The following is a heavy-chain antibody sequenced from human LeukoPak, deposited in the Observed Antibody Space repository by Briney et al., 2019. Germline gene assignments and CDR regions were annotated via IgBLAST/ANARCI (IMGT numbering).Heavy chain of an antibody. CDR3: ARLYSTGPFDY. J-gene: IGHJ4*02. Sequence: SETLSLTCAVYGGSFSGYYWSWIRQPPGKGLEWIGEINHSGSTNYNPSLKSRVTISVDTSKNQFSLKLSSVTAADTAVYYCARLYSTGPFDYWGQGTPVTVSS. CDR2: INHSGST. CDR1: GGSFSGYY. D-gene: IGHD6-25*01. V-gene: IGHV4-34*01.